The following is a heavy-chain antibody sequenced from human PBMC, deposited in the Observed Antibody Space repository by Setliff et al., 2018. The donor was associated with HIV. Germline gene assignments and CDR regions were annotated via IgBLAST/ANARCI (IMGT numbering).Heavy chain of an antibody. CDR1: GYTFTGYY. Sequence: ASVKVSCKASGYTFTGYYMHWVRQAPGQGLEWMGWINPNSGGTNYAQKFQGRVTMTRDTSISTAYMELSRLRSDDAAVYYCAAEDTAMQQVDYWGQGTRVTVS. J-gene: IGHJ4*02. V-gene: IGHV1-2*02. CDR3: AAEDTAMQQVDY. CDR2: INPNSGGT. D-gene: IGHD5-18*01.